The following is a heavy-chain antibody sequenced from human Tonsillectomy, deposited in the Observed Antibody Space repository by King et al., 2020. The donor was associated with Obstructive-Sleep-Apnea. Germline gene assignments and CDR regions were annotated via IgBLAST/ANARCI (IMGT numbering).Heavy chain of an antibody. Sequence: VQLVQSGGGVVQPGRSLRLSCAASGFTFSNYGMHWVRQAPGKGLEWVAILSYDGSNKYYADSVKGRFTISRDNSKNTLYLQMNSLRAEDTAVYYCAKAPYYDMLTGYWGDYYYYAMDVWGQGTTVTVSS. J-gene: IGHJ6*02. V-gene: IGHV3-30*18. CDR1: GFTFSNYG. CDR3: AKAPYYDMLTGYWGDYYYYAMDV. CDR2: LSYDGSNK. D-gene: IGHD3-9*01.